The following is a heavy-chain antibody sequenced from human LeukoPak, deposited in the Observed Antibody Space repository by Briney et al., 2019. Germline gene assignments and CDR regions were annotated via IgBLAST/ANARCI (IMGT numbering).Heavy chain of an antibody. CDR2: IYYSGST. CDR1: GGSISSSSYY. J-gene: IGHJ4*02. CDR3: VSGYYSNFDY. D-gene: IGHD3-22*01. V-gene: IGHV4-39*01. Sequence: LETLSLTCTVSGGSISSSSYYWGWIRQPPGKGLEWIGSIYYSGSTYYNPSLKSRVTISVDTSKNQFSLKLSSVTAADTAVYYCVSGYYSNFDYWGQGTLVTVSS.